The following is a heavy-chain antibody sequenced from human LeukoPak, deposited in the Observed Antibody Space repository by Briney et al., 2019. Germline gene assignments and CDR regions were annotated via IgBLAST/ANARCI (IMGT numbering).Heavy chain of an antibody. CDR1: GFTFSNAW. J-gene: IGHJ6*02. CDR3: TTDPVLQYFDWKRNDYGMDV. CDR2: IKSKTDGGTT. V-gene: IGHV3-15*01. D-gene: IGHD3-9*01. Sequence: GGSLRLSCAASGFTFSNAWMSWVRQAPGKGLEWVGRIKSKTDGGTTDYAAPVKGRFTISRDDSKNTLYLQMNSLKTEDTAVYYCTTDPVLQYFDWKRNDYGMDVWGQGTTVTVSS.